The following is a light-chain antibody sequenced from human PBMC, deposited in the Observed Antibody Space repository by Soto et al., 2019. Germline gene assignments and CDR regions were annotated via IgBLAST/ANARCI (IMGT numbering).Light chain of an antibody. Sequence: EIVLTQSPATLSLSPGARATLSCRASQSVSSYLAWYQQKPGQAPRLLIYDASNSATGIPARFSGSGSGPDFTLAISGLEPDDFAVYYCQQRSNWPRKFGKGSKVEIK. J-gene: IGKJ1*01. CDR3: QQRSNWPRK. CDR2: DAS. CDR1: QSVSSY. V-gene: IGKV3-11*01.